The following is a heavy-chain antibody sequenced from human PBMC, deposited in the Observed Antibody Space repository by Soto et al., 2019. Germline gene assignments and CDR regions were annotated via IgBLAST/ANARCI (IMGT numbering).Heavy chain of an antibody. D-gene: IGHD2-2*01. CDR3: ASWGGYCSSTSCYARYYYMDV. CDR1: GGTFSSYT. CDR2: IIPILGIA. J-gene: IGHJ6*03. V-gene: IGHV1-69*02. Sequence: QVQLVQSGAEVKKPGSSVKVSCKASGGTFSSYTISWVRQAPGQGLEWMGRIIPILGIANYAQKFQGRVTITADKSTSTDYMELSSMRSEDTAVYYCASWGGYCSSTSCYARYYYMDVWGKGTTVTVSS.